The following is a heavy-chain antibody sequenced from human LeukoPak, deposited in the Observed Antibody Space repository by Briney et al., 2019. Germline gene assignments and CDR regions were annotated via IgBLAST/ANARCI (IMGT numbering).Heavy chain of an antibody. V-gene: IGHV3-74*01. CDR3: ARDWGGYGPTSHDY. CDR2: ISSDGSST. Sequence: GGSLRLSCAASGFTFSSYWMHWVRQAPGRGLVWVSRISSDGSSTIYADSVKGRFTISRDNAKNTLYLQMNSLRAEDTAVYYCARDWGGYGPTSHDYWGQGTLVTVSS. CDR1: GFTFSSYW. D-gene: IGHD3-16*01. J-gene: IGHJ4*02.